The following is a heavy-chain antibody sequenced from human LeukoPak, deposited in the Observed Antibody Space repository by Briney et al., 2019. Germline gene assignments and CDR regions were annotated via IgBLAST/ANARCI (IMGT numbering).Heavy chain of an antibody. J-gene: IGHJ4*02. V-gene: IGHV1-2*02. CDR3: ARHELYDSSGTPFDY. D-gene: IGHD3-22*01. CDR2: INPNSGGT. Sequence: ASVKVSCKASGYTFTGYYMHWVRQAPGQGLEWMGWINPNSGGTNYAQKFQGRVTMTRDTSISTAYMELSRLRSDDTAVYYCARHELYDSSGTPFDYWGQGTLVTVSS. CDR1: GYTFTGYY.